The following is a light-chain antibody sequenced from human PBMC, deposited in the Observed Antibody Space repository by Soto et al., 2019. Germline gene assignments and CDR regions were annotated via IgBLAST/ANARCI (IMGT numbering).Light chain of an antibody. CDR1: TGEVSSGNF. CDR2: STD. Sequence: QAVVTQEPSLTVSPGGTVTLTCASSTGEVSSGNFPNWFQQKPGQAPRALTYSTDSKYSWTPARFSGSLVGGKAALTLSGVQPEDEADYYCLLYYAGAGLFASGTNATVL. J-gene: IGLJ1*01. V-gene: IGLV7-43*01. CDR3: LLYYAGAGL.